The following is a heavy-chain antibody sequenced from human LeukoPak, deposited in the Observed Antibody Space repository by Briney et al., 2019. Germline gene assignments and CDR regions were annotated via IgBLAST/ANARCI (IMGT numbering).Heavy chain of an antibody. CDR2: IRYDGSNK. CDR1: GFTFSSYG. CDR3: AKGAVRMLWSGYGVVDY. J-gene: IGHJ4*02. Sequence: GGSLRLSCAASGFTFSSYGMHWVRQAPGKGLEWVAFIRYDGSNKYYADSVKGRFTISRDNSKNTLYLQMNSLRAEDTAVYYCAKGAVRMLWSGYGVVDYWGQGTLVTVSS. V-gene: IGHV3-30*02. D-gene: IGHD3-3*01.